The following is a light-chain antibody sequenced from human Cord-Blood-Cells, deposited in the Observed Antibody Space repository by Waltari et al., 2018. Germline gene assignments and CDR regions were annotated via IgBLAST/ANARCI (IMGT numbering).Light chain of an antibody. Sequence: HSALTQPASVSGSPGQSITISCTGTSSDVGGYNYVSWYQQHPGKAPNLMIYDVSNRPSVVSNRFSGAKSGNAASLTISGLQADDEADYYCSSYTSSSTLVFGTGTKVTVL. CDR1: SSDVGGYNY. V-gene: IGLV2-14*03. CDR3: SSYTSSSTLV. CDR2: DVS. J-gene: IGLJ1*01.